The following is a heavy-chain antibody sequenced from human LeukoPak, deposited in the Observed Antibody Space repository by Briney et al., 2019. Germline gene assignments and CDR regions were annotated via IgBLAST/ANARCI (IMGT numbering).Heavy chain of an antibody. J-gene: IGHJ6*02. V-gene: IGHV3-33*08. CDR3: AREEYYYYGMDV. Sequence: GGSLRLSCAASGFTFSSYSMNWVRQAPGKGLEWVAVIWYDGSNKYYADSVKGRFTISRDNSKNTLYLQMNSLRAEDTAVYYCAREEYYYYGMDVWGQGTTVTVSS. CDR1: GFTFSSYS. CDR2: IWYDGSNK.